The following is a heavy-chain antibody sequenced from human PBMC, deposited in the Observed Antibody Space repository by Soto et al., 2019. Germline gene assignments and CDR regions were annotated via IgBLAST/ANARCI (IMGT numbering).Heavy chain of an antibody. Sequence: QVQLVQSGAEVKKPGASVKVSCKASGYTFTSYYMHWVRQAPGQGLEWMGIINPSGGSTSYAQKFQGRVTMTRDTSTSTVYMELSSLRSEDTAVYYCARDFWSGYPKNWFDPWGQGTLVTVSS. J-gene: IGHJ5*02. D-gene: IGHD3-3*01. CDR3: ARDFWSGYPKNWFDP. CDR2: INPSGGST. V-gene: IGHV1-46*01. CDR1: GYTFTSYY.